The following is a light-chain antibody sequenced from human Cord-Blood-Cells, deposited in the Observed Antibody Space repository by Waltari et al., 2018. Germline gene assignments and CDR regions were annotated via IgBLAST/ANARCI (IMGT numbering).Light chain of an antibody. J-gene: IGKJ1*01. CDR2: KAS. Sequence: DIHLTLLPSTLSLSVRDRVTITCRASQSISSWLAGYQQKPGKAPKLLIYKASSLESGVPSRLSGSGSGTEFTLTISSLQPDDFATYYCQQYKSYSTWTFGQGTKVEIK. CDR1: QSISSW. CDR3: QQYKSYSTWT. V-gene: IGKV1-5*03.